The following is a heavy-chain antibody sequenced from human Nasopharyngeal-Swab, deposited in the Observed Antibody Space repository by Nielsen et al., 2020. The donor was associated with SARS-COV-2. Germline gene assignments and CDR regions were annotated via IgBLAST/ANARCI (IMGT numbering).Heavy chain of an antibody. J-gene: IGHJ6*02. D-gene: IGHD3-22*01. Sequence: GSLRLSCTVSGGSISSSSYYWGWIRQPPGKGLEWIGSIYYSGSTYYNPSLKSRVTISVDTSQNQFSLKLSSVTAADTAVYFCARAQGSYYYDSSGYYYYYYYGMDVWGQGTTVTVSS. CDR1: GGSISSSSYY. V-gene: IGHV4-39*01. CDR3: ARAQGSYYYDSSGYYYYYYYGMDV. CDR2: IYYSGST.